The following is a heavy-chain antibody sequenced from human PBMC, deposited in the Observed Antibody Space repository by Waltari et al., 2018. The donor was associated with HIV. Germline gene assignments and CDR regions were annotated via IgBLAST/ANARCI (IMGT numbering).Heavy chain of an antibody. Sequence: EVQLVESGGGLVQPGRSLRLSCTASGFTFGDHAMSWVRQAPGTGMEWVGFIRSKAYGGTTEYAASVKGRFTISRDDSKSIAYLQMNSLKTEDTAVYYCIRDRVVAGTVYWGQGTLVTVSS. CDR1: GFTFGDHA. J-gene: IGHJ4*02. CDR3: IRDRVVAGTVY. D-gene: IGHD6-19*01. V-gene: IGHV3-49*04. CDR2: IRSKAYGGTT.